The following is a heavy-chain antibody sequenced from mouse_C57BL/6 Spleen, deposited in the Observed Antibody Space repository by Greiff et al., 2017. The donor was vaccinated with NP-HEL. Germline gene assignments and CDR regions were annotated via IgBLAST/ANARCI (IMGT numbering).Heavy chain of an antibody. CDR2: INPSNGGT. CDR1: GYTFTSYW. V-gene: IGHV1-53*01. Sequence: QVQLQQPGTELVKPGASVKLSCKASGYTFTSYWLHWVKPRPGQGLEWIGNINPSNGGTNYNEKFKSKATLTVDKSSSTAYMQLSSLTSEDSAVYYCARSAYYGTAWFAYWGQGTLVTVSA. CDR3: ARSAYYGTAWFAY. D-gene: IGHD2-1*01. J-gene: IGHJ3*01.